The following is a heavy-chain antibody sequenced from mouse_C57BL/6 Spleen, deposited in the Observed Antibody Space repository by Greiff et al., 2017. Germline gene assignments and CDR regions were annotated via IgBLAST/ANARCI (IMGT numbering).Heavy chain of an antibody. Sequence: QVQLQQSGPGLVAPSQSLSITCTVSGFSLTSYGVHWVRQPPGKGLEWLVVIWSDGSTTYNSALKSRLSISKDNSKSQVFLKMNSLQTDDTAMYYCARQTAYYSNADAMDYWGQGTSVTVSS. V-gene: IGHV2-6-1*01. CDR2: IWSDGST. CDR1: GFSLTSYG. CDR3: ARQTAYYSNADAMDY. J-gene: IGHJ4*01. D-gene: IGHD2-5*01.